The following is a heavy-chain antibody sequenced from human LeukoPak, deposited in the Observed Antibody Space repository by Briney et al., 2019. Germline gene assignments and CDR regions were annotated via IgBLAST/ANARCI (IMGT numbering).Heavy chain of an antibody. CDR3: ARGWYHNWFDP. CDR1: GGSFSGYY. Sequence: SETLSLTCAVYGGSFSGYYWSWIRQPPGKGLEWIGEINHSGSTNYNPSLKSRVTISVDTSKNQFSLKLSSVTAADTAVYYCARGWYHNWFDPWGQGTLVTVSS. CDR2: INHSGST. V-gene: IGHV4-34*01. J-gene: IGHJ5*02. D-gene: IGHD6-13*01.